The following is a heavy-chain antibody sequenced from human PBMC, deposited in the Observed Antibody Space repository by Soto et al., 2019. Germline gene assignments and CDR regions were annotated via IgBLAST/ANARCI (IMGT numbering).Heavy chain of an antibody. Sequence: QVQLVESGGGVVQPGRSLRLSCAASGITFSSYAMHWVRQAPGKGLEWVAVIWHDGSNTYYVDSVKGRFTISRDNPKNTLYLQRNSLRAEDTAVYYCARSGEGMITFGGQGTLVTVSS. D-gene: IGHD3-16*01. V-gene: IGHV3-33*01. CDR1: GITFSSYA. CDR3: ARSGEGMITF. J-gene: IGHJ4*02. CDR2: IWHDGSNT.